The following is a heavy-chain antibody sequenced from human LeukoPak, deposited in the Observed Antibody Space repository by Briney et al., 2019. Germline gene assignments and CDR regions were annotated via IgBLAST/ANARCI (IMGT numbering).Heavy chain of an antibody. J-gene: IGHJ4*02. CDR1: GFTFSRYA. Sequence: PGGSLRLSCSASGFTFSRYAMPWVRQAPGKGLEYVSGINDNGGRTHYGDSVKGRFSISRDNSKNTLHLQMSTLRAEDTALYYCVKDVGGSYAFDYWGQGSLVTVAS. CDR3: VKDVGGSYAFDY. V-gene: IGHV3-64D*09. D-gene: IGHD1-26*01. CDR2: INDNGGRT.